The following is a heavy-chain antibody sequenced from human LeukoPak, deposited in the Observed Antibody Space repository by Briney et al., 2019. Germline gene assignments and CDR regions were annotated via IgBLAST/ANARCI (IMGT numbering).Heavy chain of an antibody. D-gene: IGHD2-2*01. Sequence: ASVKVSCKASGYTFTGYYMHWVRQAPGQGLEWMGWINPNSGGTNYAQKFQGRVTMTRDTSISTAYMELSRLRSDDTAVYYCARDGCSSTSCYGYFDYWAREPWSPSPQ. V-gene: IGHV1-2*02. J-gene: IGHJ4*02. CDR3: ARDGCSSTSCYGYFDY. CDR2: INPNSGGT. CDR1: GYTFTGYY.